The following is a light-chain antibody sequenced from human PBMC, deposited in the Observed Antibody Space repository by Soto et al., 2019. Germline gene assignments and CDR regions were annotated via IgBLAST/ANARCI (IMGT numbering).Light chain of an antibody. J-gene: IGKJ3*01. V-gene: IGKV3-15*01. CDR1: QSVSTN. Sequence: ENEVRQSPGIVSVSPGDRATLSCRASQSVSTNLAWYQQKPGQAPTLLIYAASTRATGIPARFTGSGSGTDFTLTISSLQSEDFAVYYCQEYSKWPLFTFGPGTRVDIK. CDR3: QEYSKWPLFT. CDR2: AAS.